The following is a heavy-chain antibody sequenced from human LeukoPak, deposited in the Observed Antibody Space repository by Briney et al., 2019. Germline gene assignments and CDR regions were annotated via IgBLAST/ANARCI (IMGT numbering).Heavy chain of an antibody. J-gene: IGHJ4*02. CDR2: IYTSGST. Sequence: PSETLSLTCTVSGGSISSGSYYWSWIRQPAGKGLEWIGRIYTSGSTHYNPSLKSRVTMSVDTSKNQFSLKLSSVTAADTAVHYCARLSTVTTSFDYWGQGTLVTVSS. V-gene: IGHV4-61*02. D-gene: IGHD4-17*01. CDR3: ARLSTVTTSFDY. CDR1: GGSISSGSYY.